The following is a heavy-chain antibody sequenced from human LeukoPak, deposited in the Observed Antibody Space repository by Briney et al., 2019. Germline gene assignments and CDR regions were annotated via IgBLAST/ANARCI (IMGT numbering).Heavy chain of an antibody. D-gene: IGHD5-18*01. V-gene: IGHV1-2*02. J-gene: IGHJ6*03. Sequence: ASVKVSCKASGYTFTGYYMNWVRQAPGQGLEWMGWINPNSGGTNYAQKFQGRVTMTRDTSISTAYMELSRLRSDDTAVYYCARSGTAMVTPDYYYYYYMDVWGKGTTVTVSS. CDR1: GYTFTGYY. CDR3: ARSGTAMVTPDYYYYYYMDV. CDR2: INPNSGGT.